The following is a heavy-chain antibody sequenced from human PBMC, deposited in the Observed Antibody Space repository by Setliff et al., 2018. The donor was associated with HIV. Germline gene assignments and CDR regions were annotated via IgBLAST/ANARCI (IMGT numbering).Heavy chain of an antibody. CDR2: IIPRFGST. V-gene: IGHV1-69*05. CDR1: GDTFNSFP. J-gene: IGHJ5*02. Sequence: SVKVSCKASGDTFNSFPISWARQAPGQGLEWMGGIIPRFGSTNLAQKFQGRLTITTDESTSTAYMELTNLTSADTAIYYCARDLRYYDSSGYYYDDWSDPWGQGTPVTVSS. CDR3: ARDLRYYDSSGYYYDDWSDP. D-gene: IGHD3-22*01.